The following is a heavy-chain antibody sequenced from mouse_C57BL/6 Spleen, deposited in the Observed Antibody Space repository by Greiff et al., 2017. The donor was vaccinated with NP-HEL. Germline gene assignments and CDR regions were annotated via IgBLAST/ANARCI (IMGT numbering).Heavy chain of an antibody. CDR3: AREESYDGYYVGFAY. CDR2: IYPRDGST. D-gene: IGHD2-3*01. J-gene: IGHJ3*01. Sequence: QVQLQQSDAELVKPGASVRISCKVSGYTFTDYTIHWMKQRPEQGLEWIGYIYPRDGSTNYNEKFKGKATLTADKSSSTAYMQLNSLTSEDSAVYFCAREESYDGYYVGFAYWGQGTLVTVSA. V-gene: IGHV1-78*01. CDR1: GYTFTDYT.